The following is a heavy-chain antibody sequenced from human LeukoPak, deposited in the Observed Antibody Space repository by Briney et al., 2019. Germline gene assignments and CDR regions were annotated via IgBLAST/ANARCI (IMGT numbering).Heavy chain of an antibody. CDR2: IYHSGST. CDR1: GGSFSGYY. Sequence: SSETLSLTCAVYGGSFSGYYWGWIRQPPGKGLEWIGGIYHSGSTYYNPSLKSRVTISVDTSKNQFSLKLSSVTAADTAVYYCARHHDYSNYDYWGQGTLVTVSS. D-gene: IGHD4-11*01. V-gene: IGHV4-34*01. CDR3: ARHHDYSNYDY. J-gene: IGHJ4*02.